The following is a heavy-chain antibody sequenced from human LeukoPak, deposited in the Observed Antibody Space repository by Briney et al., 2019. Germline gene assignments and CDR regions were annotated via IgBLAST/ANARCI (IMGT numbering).Heavy chain of an antibody. V-gene: IGHV3-33*01. CDR1: GFSFDTYA. CDR2: IWHDGSHK. Sequence: GGSLKLSCAASGFSFDTYAMHWVRQAPGQGLEWVALIWHDGSHKFYSNSVRGQFTISRDNSKNTVYLQMNNLRPDDTAVYYCAREIFGSGSYPGFWGQGTLVTVSS. CDR3: AREIFGSGSYPGF. D-gene: IGHD3-10*01. J-gene: IGHJ4*02.